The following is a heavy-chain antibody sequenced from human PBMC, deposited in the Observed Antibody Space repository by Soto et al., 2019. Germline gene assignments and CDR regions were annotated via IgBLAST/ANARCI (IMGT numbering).Heavy chain of an antibody. CDR2: IFYSGTI. CDR3: SREGRINKSDLDY. V-gene: IGHV4-31*03. Sequence: KPSETLSLTCTFSCGSIISDGYYWSWIRQHPGKGLEWIGYIFYSGTIYYNPSLNSRVTISVDSSKNQFSLKLTSVTAADTAVYYCSREGRINKSDLDYWGQGTLVTVSS. J-gene: IGHJ4*02. CDR1: CGSIISDGYY.